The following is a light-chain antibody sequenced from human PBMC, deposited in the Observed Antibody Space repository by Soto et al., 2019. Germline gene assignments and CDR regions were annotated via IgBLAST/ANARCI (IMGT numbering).Light chain of an antibody. CDR1: SSVVGGYDY. J-gene: IGLJ1*01. V-gene: IGLV2-14*01. CDR3: SSYTSSSTYV. CDR2: DVS. Sequence: QSVLTQPASVSGSPGQSITISCTGTSSVVGGYDYVSWYQQLPGKAPKLMIYDVSNRPSGVSNRFSGSKSGTTASLTISGLQAEDEADYYCSSYTSSSTYVFRTGTKVPVL.